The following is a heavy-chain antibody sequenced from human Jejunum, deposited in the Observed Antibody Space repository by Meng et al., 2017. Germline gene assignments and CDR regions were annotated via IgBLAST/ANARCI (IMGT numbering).Heavy chain of an antibody. D-gene: IGHD5-18*01. Sequence: GGSLRLSCKGSGYRFTSDWIGWVRQMPGKGLEWMGIIYPADSDTKYSPSFQGQVTISADKSINTAYLQWSSLKASDTAMYFCARGYIYHFYYFEYWGQGTPVTVSS. V-gene: IGHV5-51*01. J-gene: IGHJ4*02. CDR2: IYPADSDT. CDR3: ARGYIYHFYYFEY. CDR1: GYRFTSDW.